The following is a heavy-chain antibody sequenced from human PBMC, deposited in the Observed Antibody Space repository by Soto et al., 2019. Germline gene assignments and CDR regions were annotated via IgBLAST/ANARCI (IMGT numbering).Heavy chain of an antibody. CDR2: IYDSGST. CDR3: ARGTKYYYQSMHV. V-gene: IGHV4-59*01. CDR1: GDSIHNYY. J-gene: IGHJ6*02. Sequence: LSLTCTVSGDSIHNYYWTWIRQPPGKGLEWIGYIYDSGSTSYNPSLKSRLTMSVDTSKNQFSLKLKSVTAADTAVYYCARGTKYYYQSMHVWCQGTTLTVSS.